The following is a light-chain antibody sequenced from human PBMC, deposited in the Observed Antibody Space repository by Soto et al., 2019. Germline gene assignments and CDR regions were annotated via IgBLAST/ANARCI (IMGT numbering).Light chain of an antibody. CDR2: ADN. J-gene: IGLJ1*01. V-gene: IGLV1-40*01. Sequence: QSVLTQPPSVSGAPGQRVTISCTGSSSNIGAGYDVHWYQHLSGTIPKLLIYADNNRPSGVPDRFSASKSGTSASLVIAGLQAEDEGDYYCQSYDSALSVYVFGTGTKVTVL. CDR3: QSYDSALSVYV. CDR1: SSNIGAGYD.